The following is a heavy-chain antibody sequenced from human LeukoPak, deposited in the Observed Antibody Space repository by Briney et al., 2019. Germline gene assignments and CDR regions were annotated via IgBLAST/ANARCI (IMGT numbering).Heavy chain of an antibody. CDR3: ARDPGLNGPFDY. D-gene: IGHD2-8*01. CDR2: IGSDGGST. J-gene: IGHJ4*02. Sequence: AGGSLRLSCAASGFTFSGYSMHWVRQAPGKGLEYVSAIGSDGGSTSYANSVKGRFTISRDNSKNTLYLQMGSLRAEDMAVYYCARDPGLNGPFDYWGQGTLVTVSS. CDR1: GFTFSGYS. V-gene: IGHV3-64*01.